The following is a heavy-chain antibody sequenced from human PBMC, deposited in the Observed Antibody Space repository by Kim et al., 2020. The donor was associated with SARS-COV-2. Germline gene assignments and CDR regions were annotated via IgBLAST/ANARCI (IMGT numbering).Heavy chain of an antibody. CDR3: AREEGPLNY. CDR1: GFSVSTND. Sequence: GGFLRLSCAASGFSVSTNDMAWVRQAPERGPEWVSIISARGTIYYADSVEGRFTISRDNSKNTLHLQMNSLTAEDSAVYFCAREEGPLNYWGQGTLVTVS. CDR2: ISARGTI. V-gene: IGHV3-53*01. J-gene: IGHJ4*02.